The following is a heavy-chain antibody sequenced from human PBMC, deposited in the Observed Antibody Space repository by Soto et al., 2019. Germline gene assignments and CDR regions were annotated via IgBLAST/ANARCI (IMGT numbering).Heavy chain of an antibody. CDR3: ARGSGDCSGGSCYWVDD. D-gene: IGHD2-15*01. Sequence: GASVKVSCKASGYTFTGYYMHWVRQAPGQGLEWMGWINPNSGGTNYAQKFQGWVTMTRDTSISTAYMELSRLRSDDTAVYYCARGSGDCSGGSCYWVDDWGQGTLVIVSS. CDR1: GYTFTGYY. CDR2: INPNSGGT. V-gene: IGHV1-2*04. J-gene: IGHJ4*02.